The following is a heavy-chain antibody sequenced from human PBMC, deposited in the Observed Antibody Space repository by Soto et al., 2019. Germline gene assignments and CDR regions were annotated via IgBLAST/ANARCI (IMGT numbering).Heavy chain of an antibody. Sequence: SETLSLTCTVSGGSISSGGYYWSWIRQHPGKGLEWIGYIYYSGSTYYNPSLKSRVTISVDTSKNQFSLKLSSVTAADTAVYYCARIVQSLRYCSSTSCYPGNWFDPWGQGTLVTVSS. V-gene: IGHV4-31*03. D-gene: IGHD2-2*01. J-gene: IGHJ5*02. CDR2: IYYSGST. CDR3: ARIVQSLRYCSSTSCYPGNWFDP. CDR1: GGSISSGGYY.